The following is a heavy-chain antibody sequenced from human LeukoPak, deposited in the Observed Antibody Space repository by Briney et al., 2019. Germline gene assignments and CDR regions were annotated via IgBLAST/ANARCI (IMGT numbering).Heavy chain of an antibody. CDR1: GFTFSDYY. CDR2: ISSSGSMI. D-gene: IGHD3-22*01. CDR3: ARDTNYYDSSGSSGY. J-gene: IGHJ4*02. V-gene: IGHV3-11*04. Sequence: PGGSLRLSCAASGFTFSDYYMSWIRQAPGKGLEWVSYISSSGSMIYYVDSVKGRFTISRDNAKNSLYLQMNSLRAEDTAVYYCARDTNYYDSSGSSGYWGQGTLVTVSS.